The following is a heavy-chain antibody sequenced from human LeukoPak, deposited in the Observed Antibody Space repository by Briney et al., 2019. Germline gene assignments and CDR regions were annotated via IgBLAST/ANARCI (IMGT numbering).Heavy chain of an antibody. CDR2: ISGGGGST. V-gene: IGHV3-23*01. J-gene: IGHJ6*02. CDR1: GFTFSSSA. CDR3: AKGVGYYYYYGIDV. Sequence: GGSLRLSCAASGFTFSSSAMSWVRQAPGKGLEWVSGISGGGGSTYYADSVKGRFTISKDNSKNTLYLQMNSLRAEDTAVYYCAKGVGYYYYYGIDVWRQGTTVTVSS.